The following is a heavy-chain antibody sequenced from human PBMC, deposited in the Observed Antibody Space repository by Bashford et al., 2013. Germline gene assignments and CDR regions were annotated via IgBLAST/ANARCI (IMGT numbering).Heavy chain of an antibody. CDR2: SITVGST. V-gene: IGHV4-59*12. D-gene: IGHD1-7*01. J-gene: IGHJ5*02. CDR3: ARGVLELHSEGWFDP. CDR1: VAPSVVTT. Sequence: SETPVPHLHCLWVAPSVVTTGAGSGSPQGRDWSGLGISITVGSTNYNPSLKSRVTISVDTSKNQFSLKLSSVTAADTAVYYCARGVLELHSEGWFDPVGPGNPGHRLL.